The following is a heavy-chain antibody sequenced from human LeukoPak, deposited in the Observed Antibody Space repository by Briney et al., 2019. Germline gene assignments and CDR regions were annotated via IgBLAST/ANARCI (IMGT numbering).Heavy chain of an antibody. CDR2: IRYDGSIK. CDR1: GFTFSSYE. D-gene: IGHD3-10*01. J-gene: IGHJ6*04. CDR3: ARGYYYGSGWLGITKMDV. V-gene: IGHV3-30*02. Sequence: GGSLRLSCAASGFTFSSYEMNWVRQAPGKGLEWVAFIRYDGSIKYYADSVKGRFTISRDNSKNTLYLQMNSLRAEDTAVYYCARGYYYGSGWLGITKMDVWGKGTTVTISS.